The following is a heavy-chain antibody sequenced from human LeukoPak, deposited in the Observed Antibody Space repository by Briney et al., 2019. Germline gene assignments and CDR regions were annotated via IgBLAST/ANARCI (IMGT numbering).Heavy chain of an antibody. V-gene: IGHV3-23*01. CDR3: AKEITLTTAYFDY. D-gene: IGHD4-17*01. CDR2: ISDSGDQT. Sequence: GGSLRLSCVPSGFTFSSYWMNWVRQAPGKGLEWVSGISDSGDQTYYADSVRARFTISRDNSKNTLYLQVNSLRAEDTALYYCAKEITLTTAYFDYWGQGTLVTVSS. J-gene: IGHJ4*02. CDR1: GFTFSSYW.